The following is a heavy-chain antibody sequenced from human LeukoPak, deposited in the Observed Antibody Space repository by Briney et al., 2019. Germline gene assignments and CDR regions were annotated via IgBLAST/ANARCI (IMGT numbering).Heavy chain of an antibody. CDR1: GFTFRTYW. J-gene: IGHJ4*02. CDR2: INADGSIT. CDR3: GRDLGGRSGY. Sequence: GGSLRLSCAVSGFTFRTYWMHWVRQVPGEGLVWVSRINADGSITNYADSVKGRFSISRDNAKNTLYLQMNSLRAEDTAVYYCGRDLGGRSGYWGQGTLVTVSS. V-gene: IGHV3-74*01. D-gene: IGHD1-26*01.